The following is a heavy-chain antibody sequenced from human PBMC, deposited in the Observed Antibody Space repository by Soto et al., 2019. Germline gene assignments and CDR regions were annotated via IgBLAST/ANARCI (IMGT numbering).Heavy chain of an antibody. Sequence: EVQLLESGGGLVQPGGSLRLSCAASGFTFSSHAITGFRQPPGRGLGWLEAISGGGGTTYYGDSVEGRFTMSRDNSKNTLYLQMNSLRAEDTAIYYCARGPRAPPPHDYGMDVWGQGTTVTVSS. CDR3: ARGPRAPPPHDYGMDV. CDR2: ISGGGGTT. J-gene: IGHJ6*02. CDR1: GFTFSSHA. V-gene: IGHV3-23*01.